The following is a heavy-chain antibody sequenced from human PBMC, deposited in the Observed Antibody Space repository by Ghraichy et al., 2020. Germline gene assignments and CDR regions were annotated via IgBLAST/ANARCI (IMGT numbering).Heavy chain of an antibody. CDR2: IYYSGST. J-gene: IGHJ5*02. CDR1: GGSISSGGYY. Sequence: SLNISCTVSGGSISSGGYYWSWIRQHPGKGLEWIGYIYYSGSTYYNPSLKSRVTISVDTSKNQFSLKLSSVTAADTAVYYCARDRGDYGGFDPWGQGTLVTVSS. D-gene: IGHD2-21*02. V-gene: IGHV4-31*03. CDR3: ARDRGDYGGFDP.